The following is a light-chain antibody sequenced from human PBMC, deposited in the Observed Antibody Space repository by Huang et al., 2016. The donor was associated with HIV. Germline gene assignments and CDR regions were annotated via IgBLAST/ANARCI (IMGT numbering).Light chain of an antibody. CDR2: GAS. J-gene: IGKJ5*01. Sequence: DIVMTQSPVTLSLSPGEGATLSCEASHSVATNVAWFQQKPGQAPRLLIYGASTRATGTPVRFRGSGSGTDFSLSIPSLHRDDFGVYYCQQYNDWPPITFGQGTRL. V-gene: IGKV3-15*01. CDR1: HSVATN. CDR3: QQYNDWPPIT.